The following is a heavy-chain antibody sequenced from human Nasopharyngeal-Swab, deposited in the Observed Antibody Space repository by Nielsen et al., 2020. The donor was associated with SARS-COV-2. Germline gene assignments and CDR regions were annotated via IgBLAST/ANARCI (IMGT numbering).Heavy chain of an antibody. J-gene: IGHJ5*02. CDR1: GGSISSSSYY. Sequence: SETLSLTCTVSGGSISSSSYYWGWIRQPPGKGLEWIGSIYYSGSTYYNPSLKSRVTISVDTFKNQFSLKLSSVTAADTAVYYCTQDVLLWFGELYGGNWFDPWGQGTLVTVSS. D-gene: IGHD3-10*01. CDR3: TQDVLLWFGELYGGNWFDP. V-gene: IGHV4-39*01. CDR2: IYYSGST.